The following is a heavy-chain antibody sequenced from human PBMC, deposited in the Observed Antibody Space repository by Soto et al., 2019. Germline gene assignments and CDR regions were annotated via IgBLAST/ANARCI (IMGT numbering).Heavy chain of an antibody. J-gene: IGHJ4*02. V-gene: IGHV1-18*01. CDR3: ARDETYSSYYFDY. Sequence: GASVKVSCKASGYMFISYGFSWVRQAPGQGLEWMGWISGYNGSTNYAQKFQDRVTMTADTSTNTAYMELRSLRSDDTAIYYCARDETYSSYYFDYWGQGSLVTVSS. CDR1: GYMFISYG. CDR2: ISGYNGST. D-gene: IGHD4-4*01.